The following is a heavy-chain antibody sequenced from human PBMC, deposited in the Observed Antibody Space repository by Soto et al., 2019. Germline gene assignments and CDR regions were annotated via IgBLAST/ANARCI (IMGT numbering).Heavy chain of an antibody. CDR3: ARDTMIVVVPERNDD. Sequence: GASVKVSCKASGYTFTSYGISWVRQAPGQGLEWMGWISAYNGNTNYAQKLQGRVTMTTDTSTSTAYMELRSLRSDDTAVYYCARDTMIVVVPERNDDRGQRTPVTVSS. V-gene: IGHV1-18*04. J-gene: IGHJ4*02. CDR1: GYTFTSYG. CDR2: ISAYNGNT. D-gene: IGHD3-22*01.